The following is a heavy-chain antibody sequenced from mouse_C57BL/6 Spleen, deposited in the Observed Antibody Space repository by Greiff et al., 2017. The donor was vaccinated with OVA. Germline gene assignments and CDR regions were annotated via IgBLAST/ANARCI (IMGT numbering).Heavy chain of an antibody. CDR1: GFSLTSYG. D-gene: IGHD1-1*02. CDR3: AKNGGCYAMDY. CDR2: IWSGGST. V-gene: IGHV2-5*01. Sequence: QVQLQQSGPGLVQPSQCLSITCTVSGFSLTSYGVHWVRQSPGKGLEWMGVIWSGGSTDYNAAFMSRMSIIKDNSKSQVFCKMNMLQADDTSIYYCAKNGGCYAMDYGGQGTSVTVSS. J-gene: IGHJ4*01.